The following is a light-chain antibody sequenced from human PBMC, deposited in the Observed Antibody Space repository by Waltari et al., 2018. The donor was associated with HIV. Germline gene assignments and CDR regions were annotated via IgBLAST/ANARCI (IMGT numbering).Light chain of an antibody. CDR1: SRDVGASNY. V-gene: IGLV2-11*01. CDR3: SSYDNNNYVI. Sequence: QSALTQPRSVSGSPGQSVTISCTGTSRDVGASNYVSWYQQHPGKAPKLMIYEVTKRPSGIPGRFSASRAGNTASLTVSGLQAEDEADYYCSSYDNNNYVIFGGGTKLTVL. J-gene: IGLJ2*01. CDR2: EVT.